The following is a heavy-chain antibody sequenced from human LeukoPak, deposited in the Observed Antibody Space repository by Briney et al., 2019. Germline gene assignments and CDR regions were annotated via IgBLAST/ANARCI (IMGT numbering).Heavy chain of an antibody. Sequence: SVKVSCKASGGTFSSYAISWVRQAPGQGLEWMGGITPIFGTANYAQKFQGRVTITADESTSTAYMELSSLRSEDTAVYYCARVLDLYGSGSYYTNFWVAWFDPWGQGTLVTVSS. CDR2: ITPIFGTA. J-gene: IGHJ5*02. CDR1: GGTFSSYA. CDR3: ARVLDLYGSGSYYTNFWVAWFDP. D-gene: IGHD3-10*01. V-gene: IGHV1-69*13.